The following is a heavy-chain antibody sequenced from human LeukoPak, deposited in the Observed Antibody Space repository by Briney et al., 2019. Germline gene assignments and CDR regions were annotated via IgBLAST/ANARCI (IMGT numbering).Heavy chain of an antibody. Sequence: GAAVTVSCKASGYTFTSYGLSWVRQAPGQGLEWMGRITTYNRNTKYAQNLQGRVTMTTDTSTSTAYMELRSLRSDDTAVYYCARGIVPAARDYYYYYMDVWGKGTTVTVSS. V-gene: IGHV1-18*01. D-gene: IGHD2-2*01. CDR1: GYTFTSYG. CDR3: ARGIVPAARDYYYYYMDV. J-gene: IGHJ6*03. CDR2: ITTYNRNT.